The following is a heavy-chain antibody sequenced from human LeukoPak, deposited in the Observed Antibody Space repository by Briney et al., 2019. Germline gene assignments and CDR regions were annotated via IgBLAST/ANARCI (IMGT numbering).Heavy chain of an antibody. D-gene: IGHD3-3*01. V-gene: IGHV3-9*01. J-gene: IGHJ4*02. Sequence: GGSLRPSCAASGFTFDDYGMHWVRQVAEKGLEWVSGISRNSGSIGYADSVKGRFTISRDNAKHSLYLQMTSLRAEDTALYYCAKDRGGYYASFDYWGQGTLVTVSS. CDR2: ISRNSGSI. CDR1: GFTFDDYG. CDR3: AKDRGGYYASFDY.